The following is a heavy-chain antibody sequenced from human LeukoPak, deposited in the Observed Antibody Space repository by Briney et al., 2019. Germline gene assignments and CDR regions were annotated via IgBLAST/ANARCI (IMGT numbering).Heavy chain of an antibody. CDR3: ARDTPLAFFGVVPRAAYYMDV. J-gene: IGHJ6*03. Sequence: ASVKVSCKASGGTFSSYAISWVRQAPGRGLEWMGGIIPIFGTANYAQKFQGRVTITADESTSPAYMELSRLRSEDTNVYYCARDTPLAFFGVVPRAAYYMDVWGKGTTVTDSS. V-gene: IGHV1-69*13. CDR1: GGTFSSYA. CDR2: IIPIFGTA. D-gene: IGHD3-3*01.